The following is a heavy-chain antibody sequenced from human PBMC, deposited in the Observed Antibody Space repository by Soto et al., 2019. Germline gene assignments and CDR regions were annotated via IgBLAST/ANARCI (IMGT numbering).Heavy chain of an antibody. J-gene: IGHJ4*02. CDR3: ATESGSTYGYFDY. CDR1: GGSVSSGGDY. V-gene: IGHV4-30-4*01. Sequence: SEKLSLTCTVSGGSVSSGGDYWCWIRQSPGKGLEWIGYISGSGSTGYNPSLKNRLTMSVDRSKNQFTLRLTSVTAADTAVYFCATESGSTYGYFDYWGQGTHASVS. CDR2: ISGSGST. D-gene: IGHD5-18*01.